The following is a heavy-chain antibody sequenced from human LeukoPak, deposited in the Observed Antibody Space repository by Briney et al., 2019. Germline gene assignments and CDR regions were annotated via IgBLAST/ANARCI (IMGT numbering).Heavy chain of an antibody. V-gene: IGHV5-51*01. CDR1: GYSFTSYW. Sequence: AGESLKISCKGSGYSFTSYWIGWVRQMPGKGLEWMGIIYPGDSDTRYSPSFQGQVTISADKSISTAYLQWSSLKASDTAMYYCARQPESVRAAAGAIDYWGQGTLVTVSS. D-gene: IGHD6-13*01. J-gene: IGHJ4*02. CDR3: ARQPESVRAAAGAIDY. CDR2: IYPGDSDT.